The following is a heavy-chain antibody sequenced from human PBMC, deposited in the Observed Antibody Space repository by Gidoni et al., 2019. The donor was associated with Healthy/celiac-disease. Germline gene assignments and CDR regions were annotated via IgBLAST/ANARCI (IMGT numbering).Heavy chain of an antibody. J-gene: IGHJ4*02. D-gene: IGHD2-2*01. CDR2: INHSGST. CDR3: ARGIVVVPAAHFDY. V-gene: IGHV4-34*01. Sequence: HVQLQQWGAGLLKPSDTLSLTCAVYGVSFSGYYWSWIRQPPGKGLEWIGEINHSGSTNYNPSLKSRVTISVDTSKNQFSLKLSSVTAADTAVYYCARGIVVVPAAHFDYWGQGTLVTVSS. CDR1: GVSFSGYY.